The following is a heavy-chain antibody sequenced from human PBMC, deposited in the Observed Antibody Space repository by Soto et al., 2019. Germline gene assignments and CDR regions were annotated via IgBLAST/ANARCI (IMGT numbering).Heavy chain of an antibody. CDR3: ARAGTYNGYDYAAEDN. D-gene: IGHD5-12*01. CDR1: GYSFSSYG. CDR2: ISAYNGNT. J-gene: IGHJ4*02. Sequence: QVQLVQSGAEVKKPGASVKVSCVASGYSFSSYGISWVRQAPGQGLEWVGWISAYNGNTNYAQRVQGRVTMTTDISTTTAYMELRSLRSDDTAVYYWARAGTYNGYDYAAEDNWGQGTLVTVSS. V-gene: IGHV1-18*01.